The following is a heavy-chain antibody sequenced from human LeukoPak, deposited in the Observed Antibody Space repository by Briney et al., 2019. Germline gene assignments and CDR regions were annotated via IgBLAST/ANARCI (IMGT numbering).Heavy chain of an antibody. CDR1: GFTVSSNY. D-gene: IGHD2-21*01. V-gene: IGHV3-66*02. J-gene: IGHJ4*02. Sequence: GGSLRLSCAASGFTVSSNYMSWVRQAPGKGLEWVSVIYSGGSTYYADSVKGRFAISRDNSKNTLYLQMNSLRAEGTAVYYCARVISLYYFDYWGQGTLVTVSS. CDR3: ARVISLYYFDY. CDR2: IYSGGST.